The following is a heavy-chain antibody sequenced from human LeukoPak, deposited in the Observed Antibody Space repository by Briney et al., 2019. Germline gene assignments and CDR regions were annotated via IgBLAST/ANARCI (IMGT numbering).Heavy chain of an antibody. CDR1: EFTFSSYW. J-gene: IGHJ4*02. Sequence: GSLRLSCAASEFTFSSYWMHWVRQAPGKGLVWVSRINTDGSTTSYADSVKGRFTISRDNAKNTLYLQMNSLRAEDTAMYYCARRGYSGSPLDYWGQGTLVTVSS. CDR2: INTDGSTT. D-gene: IGHD1-26*01. V-gene: IGHV3-74*01. CDR3: ARRGYSGSPLDY.